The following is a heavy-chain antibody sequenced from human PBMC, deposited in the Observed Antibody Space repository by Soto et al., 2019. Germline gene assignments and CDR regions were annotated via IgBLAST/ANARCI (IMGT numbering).Heavy chain of an antibody. CDR1: GGSISSSNW. V-gene: IGHV4-4*02. D-gene: IGHD3-22*01. CDR3: ARASGDSSVEVTFDI. Sequence: SETLSLTCAVSGGSISSSNWLMLFRQPPGKGLEWIGEIYHSGSTNYNPSLKSRVTISVDKSKNQFSLKLSSVTAADTAVYYCARASGDSSVEVTFDIWGQGTMVTVSS. CDR2: IYHSGST. J-gene: IGHJ3*02.